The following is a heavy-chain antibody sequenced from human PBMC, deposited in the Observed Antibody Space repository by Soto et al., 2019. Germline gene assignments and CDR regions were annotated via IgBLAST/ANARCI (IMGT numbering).Heavy chain of an antibody. J-gene: IGHJ5*02. Sequence: ETLSLTCTVSGGSISSGGYYWSWIRQHPGKGLEWVSAISGSGGSTYYADSVKGRFTISRDNSKNTLYLQMNSLRAEDTAVYYCATTSGWLGNWFDPWGQGTLVTVSS. CDR3: ATTSGWLGNWFDP. V-gene: IGHV3-23*01. CDR2: ISGSGGST. CDR1: GGSISSGGYY. D-gene: IGHD6-19*01.